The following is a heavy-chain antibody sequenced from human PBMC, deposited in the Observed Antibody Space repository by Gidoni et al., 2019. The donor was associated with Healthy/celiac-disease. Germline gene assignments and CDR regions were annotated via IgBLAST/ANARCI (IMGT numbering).Heavy chain of an antibody. CDR1: GGSISSSSYY. Sequence: QLQLQESGPGLVKPSETLSLTCTVSGGSISSSSYYWGWIRQPPGKGLEWIGSIYYSGSTYYNPSLKSRVTISVDTSKNQFSLKLSSVTAADTAVYYCARSVLDEIQLWLRWGQGTLVTVSS. J-gene: IGHJ4*02. V-gene: IGHV4-39*01. CDR2: IYYSGST. CDR3: ARSVLDEIQLWLR. D-gene: IGHD5-18*01.